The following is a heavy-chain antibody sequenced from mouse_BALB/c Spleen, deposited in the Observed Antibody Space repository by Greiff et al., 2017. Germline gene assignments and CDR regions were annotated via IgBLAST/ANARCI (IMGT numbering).Heavy chain of an antibody. J-gene: IGHJ2*01. CDR2: ISSGGST. D-gene: IGHD1-1*01. Sequence: EVQLVESGGGLVKPGGSLKLSCAASGFTFSSYAMSWVRQTPEKRLEWVASISSGGSTYYPDSVKGRFTISRDNARNILYLQMSSLRSEDTAMYYCARSITTVVETDYWGQGTTLTVSS. CDR1: GFTFSSYA. CDR3: ARSITTVVETDY. V-gene: IGHV5-6-5*01.